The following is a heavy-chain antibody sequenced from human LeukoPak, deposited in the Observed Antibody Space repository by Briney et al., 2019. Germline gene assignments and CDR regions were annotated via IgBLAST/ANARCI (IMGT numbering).Heavy chain of an antibody. Sequence: SQTLSLTCTVSGGSISSGGYNWSWIRQHPGKGLEWIGYIYYSGSTYYNPSLKSRVTISVDTSKNQFSLKLSSVTAADTAVYYCARGTYYDILTGYNFDYWGQGTLVTVSS. CDR3: ARGTYYDILTGYNFDY. CDR2: IYYSGST. J-gene: IGHJ4*02. V-gene: IGHV4-31*03. D-gene: IGHD3-9*01. CDR1: GGSISSGGYN.